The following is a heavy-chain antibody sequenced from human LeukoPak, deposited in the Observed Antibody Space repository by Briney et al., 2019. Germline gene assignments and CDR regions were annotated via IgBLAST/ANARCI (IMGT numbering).Heavy chain of an antibody. Sequence: GGSLRLSCAASGFTFSSYGMSWVRQAPGKGLEWVSAISGSGGSTYYADSVKGWFTISRDNSKNTLYLQMNSLRAEDTAVYYCAKRSSGWSKGYYYYMDVWGKGTTVTISS. V-gene: IGHV3-23*01. CDR1: GFTFSSYG. D-gene: IGHD6-19*01. CDR3: AKRSSGWSKGYYYYMDV. J-gene: IGHJ6*03. CDR2: ISGSGGST.